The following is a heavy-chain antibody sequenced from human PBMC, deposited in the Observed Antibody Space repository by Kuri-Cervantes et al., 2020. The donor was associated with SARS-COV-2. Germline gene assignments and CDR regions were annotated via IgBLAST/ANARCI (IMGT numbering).Heavy chain of an antibody. Sequence: ESLKISCAAYGGSFSGYYWSWIRQPPGKGLEWIGEINHSGSTNYNPSLKSRVTISVDTSKNQFSLKLSSVTAADTAVYYCARPGGFLDVWGKGTTVTVSS. J-gene: IGHJ6*04. CDR1: GGSFSGYY. CDR2: INHSGST. D-gene: IGHD4-23*01. CDR3: ARPGGFLDV. V-gene: IGHV4-34*01.